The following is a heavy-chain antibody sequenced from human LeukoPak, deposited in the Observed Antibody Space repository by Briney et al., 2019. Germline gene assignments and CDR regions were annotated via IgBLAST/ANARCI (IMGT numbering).Heavy chain of an antibody. D-gene: IGHD1-26*01. J-gene: IGHJ4*02. Sequence: PGESLKISCQGSGYSFTSYWIGWVRQMPGKGLKWMGIIYPGDSDARYSPSFQGQVTISADKSVSTAYLQWSSLKASDTAIYYCARRRDLYSGSYYPFDYWGQGTLVTVSS. CDR1: GYSFTSYW. V-gene: IGHV5-51*01. CDR2: IYPGDSDA. CDR3: ARRRDLYSGSYYPFDY.